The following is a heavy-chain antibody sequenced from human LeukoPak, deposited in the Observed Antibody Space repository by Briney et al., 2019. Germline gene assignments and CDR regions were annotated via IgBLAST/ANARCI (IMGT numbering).Heavy chain of an antibody. J-gene: IGHJ4*02. CDR3: ARHAGSSGYPSSFDY. D-gene: IGHD3-22*01. CDR1: GGSISSGSYY. CDR2: IHYSGST. Sequence: SETLSLTCTFSGGSISSGSYYWGWIRQPPGKGLEWIGTIHYSGSTYYNPSLKSRVTRSVDTSKNQFSLKLSSVTAADTAVYYCARHAGSSGYPSSFDYWGQGTLVTVSS. V-gene: IGHV4-39*01.